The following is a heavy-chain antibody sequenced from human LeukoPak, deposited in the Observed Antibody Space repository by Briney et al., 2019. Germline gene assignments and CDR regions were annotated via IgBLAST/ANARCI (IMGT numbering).Heavy chain of an antibody. CDR1: GYTFTTYY. D-gene: IGHD6-6*01. Sequence: ASVTVSCKASGYTFTTYYMHWVRQAPGQGLEWMGWINPNSGGTNYAQKFQGRVTMTRDTSISTAYMELSRLRSDDTAVYYCARGGIAAPHYYYYMDVWGKGTTVTVSS. CDR2: INPNSGGT. CDR3: ARGGIAAPHYYYYMDV. V-gene: IGHV1-2*02. J-gene: IGHJ6*03.